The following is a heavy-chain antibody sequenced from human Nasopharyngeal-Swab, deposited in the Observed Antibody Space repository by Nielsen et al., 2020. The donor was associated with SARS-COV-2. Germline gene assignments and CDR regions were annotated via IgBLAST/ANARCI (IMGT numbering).Heavy chain of an antibody. Sequence: GGSLRLSCAASGFTFSGSAMHWVRQAPGKGLEWVAVISYDGSNKYYADSVKGRFTISRDNSKNTLYLQMNSLRAEDTAVYYCAKVGGSGSFDYWGQGTLVTVSS. CDR1: GFTFSGSA. CDR3: AKVGGSGSFDY. V-gene: IGHV3-30*04. CDR2: ISYDGSNK. J-gene: IGHJ4*02. D-gene: IGHD3-10*01.